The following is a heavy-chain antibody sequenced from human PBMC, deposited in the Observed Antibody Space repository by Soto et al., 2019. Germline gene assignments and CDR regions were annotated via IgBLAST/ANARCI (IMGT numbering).Heavy chain of an antibody. Sequence: QVQLVESGGGVVQPGRSLRLSCAASVFTFRSYGMHWVRQAPGKGLEWVAVTSYDGSNKYYADSVKGRFTISRDNSKDTLYLQMNSLRREDTAVYFCAKDLGSGYRFEPGDSNYFGMDVWGQGTTVTVSS. J-gene: IGHJ6*02. D-gene: IGHD5-12*01. CDR2: TSYDGSNK. CDR3: AKDLGSGYRFEPGDSNYFGMDV. V-gene: IGHV3-30*18. CDR1: VFTFRSYG.